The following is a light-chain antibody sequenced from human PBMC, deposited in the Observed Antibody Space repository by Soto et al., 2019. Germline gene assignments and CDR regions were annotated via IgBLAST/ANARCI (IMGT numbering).Light chain of an antibody. CDR1: QSLRTW. Sequence: DIQMTQSPSTLSASVGDSVTVTCRASQSLRTWLAWYQQKPGKAPKVLIYDASRLESGVPSRFSGSGSGTEFNLTIYSLQPDDFATYYCQQYKSFPLTFGGGTKVDIK. V-gene: IGKV1-5*01. CDR3: QQYKSFPLT. CDR2: DAS. J-gene: IGKJ4*01.